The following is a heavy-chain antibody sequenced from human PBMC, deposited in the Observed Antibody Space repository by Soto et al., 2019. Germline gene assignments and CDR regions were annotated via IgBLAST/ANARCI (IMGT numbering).Heavy chain of an antibody. D-gene: IGHD3-10*01. CDR1: GGSISSYY. CDR3: ARELFGRSVWFDP. V-gene: IGHV4-59*01. J-gene: IGHJ5*02. Sequence: SETLSLTCTVSGGSISSYYWSWIRQPPGNGLEWIVYIYYSGSTNYNPSLKSRVTISVVTSKNQFSLKLSFVTAADTAVYYCARELFGRSVWFDPWGQGTLVTVSS. CDR2: IYYSGST.